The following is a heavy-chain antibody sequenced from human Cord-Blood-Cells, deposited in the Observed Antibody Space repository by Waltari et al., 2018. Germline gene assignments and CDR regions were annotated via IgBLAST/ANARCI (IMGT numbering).Heavy chain of an antibody. Sequence: QVQQVQSGAEVKKPGASVKVSCKASGYTFTSYDINWVRQATGQGLTWMGWENRNSGNTGYTQKIQGEITMTRNTSISTAYMELGSLRSEGTAVYYCAIFGAFDIWGQGTMVTVSS. CDR2: ENRNSGNT. J-gene: IGHJ3*02. V-gene: IGHV1-8*01. D-gene: IGHD3-10*01. CDR3: AIFGAFDI. CDR1: GYTFTSYD.